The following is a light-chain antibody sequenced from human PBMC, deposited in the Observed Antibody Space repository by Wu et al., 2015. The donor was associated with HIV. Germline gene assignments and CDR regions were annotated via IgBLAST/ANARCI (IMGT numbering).Light chain of an antibody. V-gene: IGKV3-20*01. CDR1: PGLSSSD. CDR2: GAS. J-gene: IGKJ2*01. Sequence: IVLTQSPGTLSLSPGEGATLSCRASPGLSSSDLAWYQVKPGQAPRLLTYGASNRAAGIPDRFSGSESGTDFTLSISRLEPEDFAVYYCLQYGSTLYTFGQGTKLEIK. CDR3: LQYGSTLYT.